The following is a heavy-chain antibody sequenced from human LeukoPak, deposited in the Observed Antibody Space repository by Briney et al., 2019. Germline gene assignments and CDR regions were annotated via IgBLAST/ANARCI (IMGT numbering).Heavy chain of an antibody. V-gene: IGHV3-53*01. CDR2: IYSDNT. CDR1: GFTVSSNS. Sequence: GGSLRLSCTVSGFTVSSNSMSWVRQAPGKGLEWVSFIYSDNTHYSDSVKGRFTISRDNAKNSLYLQMNSLRAEDTAVYYCARDGPLTPFDYWGQGTLVTVSS. J-gene: IGHJ4*02. CDR3: ARDGPLTPFDY.